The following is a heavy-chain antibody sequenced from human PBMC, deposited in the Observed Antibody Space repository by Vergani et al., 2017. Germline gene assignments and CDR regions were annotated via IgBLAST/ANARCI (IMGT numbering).Heavy chain of an antibody. CDR3: ARAVGLSDCDDYGRFLNYYYGMDV. V-gene: IGHV3-74*01. D-gene: IGHD4/OR15-4a*01. Sequence: EVQLVESGGGLVQPGGSLRLSCAASGFTFSSYWMHWVRQAPGKGLVWVSRINSDGRSTLYADSVKGRFTISRDNAKHTLDLQMNSLRDEDTARYYCARAVGLSDCDDYGRFLNYYYGMDVWGQGTTVTVSS. J-gene: IGHJ6*02. CDR2: INSDGRST. CDR1: GFTFSSYW.